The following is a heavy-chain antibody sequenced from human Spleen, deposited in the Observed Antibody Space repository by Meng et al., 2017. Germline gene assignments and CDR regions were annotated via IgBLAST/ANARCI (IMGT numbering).Heavy chain of an antibody. V-gene: IGHV4-38-2*02. CDR1: GYSITGSYN. D-gene: IGHD1-26*01. CDR2: IYYSGST. J-gene: IGHJ3*02. Sequence: SETLSLTCAVSGYSITGSYNWGWIRQPPGKGLEWIGSIYYSGSTYYNPSLKSRVTISVDTSKNQFSLKLSSVTATDTAVYYCAREKRSGSYHAFDIWGQGKMVTVSS. CDR3: AREKRSGSYHAFDI.